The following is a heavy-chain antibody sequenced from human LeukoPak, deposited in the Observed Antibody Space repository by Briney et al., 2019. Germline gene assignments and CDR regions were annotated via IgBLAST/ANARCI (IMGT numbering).Heavy chain of an antibody. J-gene: IGHJ6*02. V-gene: IGHV3-23*01. Sequence: PGGSLRLSCAASGFTFSSYAMSWVRQAPGKGLEWVSAISGSGGSTYYADSVKGRFTISRDNSKNTLYLQMNSLRAEDTAVYYCAKGAGILRYFDWLKGGYYYYGMGVWGQGTTVTVSS. CDR3: AKGAGILRYFDWLKGGYYYYGMGV. D-gene: IGHD3-9*01. CDR2: ISGSGGST. CDR1: GFTFSSYA.